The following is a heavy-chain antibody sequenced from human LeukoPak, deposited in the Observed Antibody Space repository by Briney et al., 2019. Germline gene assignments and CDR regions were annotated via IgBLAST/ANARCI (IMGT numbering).Heavy chain of an antibody. J-gene: IGHJ5*02. V-gene: IGHV1-2*02. CDR1: GYTFTGYY. Sequence: GASVKVSCKASGYTFTGYYMHWVRQAPGQGLEWMGWINPNSGGTNYAQKFQGRVTMTRDTSISTAYMELSRLRSEDTAVYYCARSPPFGETKGLFDPWGQGTLVTVSS. CDR2: INPNSGGT. CDR3: ARSPPFGETKGLFDP. D-gene: IGHD3-10*01.